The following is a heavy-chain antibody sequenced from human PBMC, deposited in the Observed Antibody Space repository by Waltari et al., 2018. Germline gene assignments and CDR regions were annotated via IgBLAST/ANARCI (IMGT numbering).Heavy chain of an antibody. V-gene: IGHV4-59*08. J-gene: IGHJ5*02. CDR1: GDSIPNYS. Sequence: VQLQESGPGLVRPSETLSLTCTVSGDSIPNYSWNWIRQPPGSQLEWLGHVSYSRNTIYNPSLESRVSISLDTSKNQFSLELTSVTAADTAVYYCARRVAMVAGSSAGSWLDPWGQGTLVTVSS. CDR2: VSYSRNT. D-gene: IGHD3-10*01. CDR3: ARRVAMVAGSSAGSWLDP.